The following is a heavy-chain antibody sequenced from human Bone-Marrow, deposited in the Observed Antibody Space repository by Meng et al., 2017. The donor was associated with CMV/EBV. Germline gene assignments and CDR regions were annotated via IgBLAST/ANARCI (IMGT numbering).Heavy chain of an antibody. CDR2: ISAYNGNT. Sequence: ASVKVSCKASGYTFTSYGISWVRQAPGQGLEWMGWISAYNGNTNYAQKLQGRVTMTTDTSTSTAYMELRSLRSDDTAVYYCARGRADQPQDTAMVLHYYYYGMDVWGQGTTVTVSS. D-gene: IGHD5-18*01. CDR1: GYTFTSYG. CDR3: ARGRADQPQDTAMVLHYYYYGMDV. V-gene: IGHV1-18*01. J-gene: IGHJ6*02.